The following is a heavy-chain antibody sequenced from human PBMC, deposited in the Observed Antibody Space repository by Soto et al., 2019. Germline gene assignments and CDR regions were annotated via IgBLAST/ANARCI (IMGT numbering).Heavy chain of an antibody. J-gene: IGHJ4*02. CDR3: ARGGMVIIPSYTSDY. V-gene: IGHV4-4*07. CDR1: GGSISTYY. D-gene: IGHD3-3*01. Sequence: PSEILSLTCTVSGGSISTYYWSWIRQPAGKGLEWIGRIYASGSTNYNPSLKSRVTMSVATSKNQFSLKLSLVTAADTAVYYCARGGMVIIPSYTSDYWGQGTLVTVSS. CDR2: IYASGST.